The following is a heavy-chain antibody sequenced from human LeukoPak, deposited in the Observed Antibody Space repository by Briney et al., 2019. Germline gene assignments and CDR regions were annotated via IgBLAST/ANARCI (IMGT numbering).Heavy chain of an antibody. D-gene: IGHD4-17*01. Sequence: QPGGSLRLSCAASGFTFSSYGMHWVRQAPGKGLEWVAVISYDGSNKYYADSVKGRFTISRDNSKNTLYLQMNSLRAEDTAVYYCARRAGGDQRAEYFQHWGQGTLVTVSS. CDR3: ARRAGGDQRAEYFQH. J-gene: IGHJ1*01. V-gene: IGHV3-30*03. CDR2: ISYDGSNK. CDR1: GFTFSSYG.